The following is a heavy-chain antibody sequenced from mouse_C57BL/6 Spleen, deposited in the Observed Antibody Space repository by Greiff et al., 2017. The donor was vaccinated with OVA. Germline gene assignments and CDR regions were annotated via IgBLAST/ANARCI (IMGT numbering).Heavy chain of an antibody. J-gene: IGHJ2*01. CDR2: IYPRSGNT. CDR1: GYTFTSYG. CDR3: ARGDSGGGSKGY. Sequence: VQLQESGAELARPGASVKLSCKASGYTFTSYGISWVKQRTGQGLEWIGEIYPRSGNTYYNEKFKGKATLTADKSSSTAYMELRSLTSEDSAVYFCARGDSGGGSKGYWGQGTTLTVSS. V-gene: IGHV1-81*01. D-gene: IGHD1-1*01.